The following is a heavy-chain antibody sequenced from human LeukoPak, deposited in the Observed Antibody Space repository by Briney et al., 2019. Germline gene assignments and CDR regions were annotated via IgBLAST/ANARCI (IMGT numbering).Heavy chain of an antibody. J-gene: IGHJ5*02. CDR1: GYSFTSYW. D-gene: IGHD5-24*01. V-gene: IGHV5-51*01. Sequence: PGESLKISCKGSGYSFTSYWIGWVRQMPGKGLEWMGIIYPGDSDTRYSPSFQGQVTISADKSISTAYLQWSSLKASDTAMYYCARAVEMATLMFDPWGQGTLVTVSS. CDR2: IYPGDSDT. CDR3: ARAVEMATLMFDP.